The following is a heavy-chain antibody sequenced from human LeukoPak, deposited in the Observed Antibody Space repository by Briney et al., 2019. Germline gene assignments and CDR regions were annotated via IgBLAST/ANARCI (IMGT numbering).Heavy chain of an antibody. V-gene: IGHV5-51*01. D-gene: IGHD1-14*01. CDR1: GYRFTSYW. CDR2: IYTGDADT. J-gene: IGHJ3*02. Sequence: LMISCKGSGYRFTSYWIGWLRQMPAKGLEWMGVIYTGDADTRYSPSLQGQVTISVDKSISPAYLQWSCLTASDTAMYYCARPLRNISQDAFDIWGQGTMVTVSS. CDR3: ARPLRNISQDAFDI.